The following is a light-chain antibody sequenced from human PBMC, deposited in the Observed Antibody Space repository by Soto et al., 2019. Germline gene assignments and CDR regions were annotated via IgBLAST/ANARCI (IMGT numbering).Light chain of an antibody. CDR1: SSDVGGYNY. CDR2: EVS. Sequence: QSVLTQHASVSGSPGQSITISCTGSSSDVGGYNYVSWYQQHPGKAPKLMIYEVSNRPSGISNRFSGSKSGNTASLTLSGLQAEDEADYYCSSYTSSSTLVFGGGTKLTVL. CDR3: SSYTSSSTLV. J-gene: IGLJ2*01. V-gene: IGLV2-14*01.